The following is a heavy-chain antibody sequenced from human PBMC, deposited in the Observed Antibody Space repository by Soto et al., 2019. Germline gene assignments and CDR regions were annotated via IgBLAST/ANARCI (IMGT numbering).Heavy chain of an antibody. D-gene: IGHD3-16*02. CDR1: GYTFTGYY. CDR2: INPNSGGT. J-gene: IGHJ6*02. Sequence: QVQLVQSGAEVKKPGASVKVSCKASGYTFTGYYMHWVRQAPGQGLEWMGWINPNSGGTNYAQKFQGRVTKTRDTSISTAYMGLSRLRSDDTAVYYCASKGGGELSLYPYYYGMDVWGQGTTVTVSS. V-gene: IGHV1-2*02. CDR3: ASKGGGELSLYPYYYGMDV.